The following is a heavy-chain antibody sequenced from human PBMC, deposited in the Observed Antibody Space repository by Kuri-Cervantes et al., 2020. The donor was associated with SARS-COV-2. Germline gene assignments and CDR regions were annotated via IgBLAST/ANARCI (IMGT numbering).Heavy chain of an antibody. CDR2: IWYDGKNE. D-gene: IGHD3-16*01. CDR3: AMGAANSYMDV. CDR1: GFSLTNYA. Sequence: GGSLRLSFGASGFSLTNYAIHWVRQAPGKGLEWVSVIWYDGKNEYYAGSVKGRFNISRDTSKNTVSLHMNSLRAEDTAMYYCAMGAANSYMDVWGRGTTVTVSS. J-gene: IGHJ6*03. V-gene: IGHV3-33*08.